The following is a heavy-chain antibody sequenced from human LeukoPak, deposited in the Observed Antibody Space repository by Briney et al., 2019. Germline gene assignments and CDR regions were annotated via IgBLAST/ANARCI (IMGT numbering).Heavy chain of an antibody. D-gene: IGHD3-16*01. J-gene: IGHJ6*03. CDR2: INHSGST. Sequence: PSETLSLTCGVYGGSFSGYFWSWIRQPPGKGLEWIGEINHSGSTNYNPPLKTRVTISVDTSKNQFSLKLTSVTAADTAVYFCARAPGGRRAYYMDVWGKGTTVTISS. CDR3: ARAPGGRRAYYMDV. V-gene: IGHV4-34*01. CDR1: GGSFSGYF.